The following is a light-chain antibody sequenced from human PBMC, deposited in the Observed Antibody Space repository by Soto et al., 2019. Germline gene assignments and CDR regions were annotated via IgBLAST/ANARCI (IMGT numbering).Light chain of an antibody. CDR3: QHWST. CDR1: QSISSW. V-gene: IGKV1-5*03. CDR2: KAS. Sequence: DIQMTQSPSTLSASVGDRVTITCRASQSISSWLAWYQQKPGKAPKLLIYKASSLESGVPSRFSGSGSGTEFPLTISSLQPDDFATYYCQHWSTFGQGTKLEIK. J-gene: IGKJ2*01.